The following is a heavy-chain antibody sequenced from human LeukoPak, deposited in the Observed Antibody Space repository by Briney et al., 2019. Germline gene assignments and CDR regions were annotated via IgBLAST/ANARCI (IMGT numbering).Heavy chain of an antibody. J-gene: IGHJ4*02. D-gene: IGHD3-10*02. CDR2: ISGSGGST. Sequence: GGSLRLSCAASGFTFSSYAMSWVRQAPGKGLEWVSAISGSGGSTYYADSVKGRFTISRDNSKSTLYLQMNSLRAEDTAVYYCAKSPSVRGGSPFDYWGQGTLVTVSS. CDR3: AKSPSVRGGSPFDY. CDR1: GFTFSSYA. V-gene: IGHV3-23*01.